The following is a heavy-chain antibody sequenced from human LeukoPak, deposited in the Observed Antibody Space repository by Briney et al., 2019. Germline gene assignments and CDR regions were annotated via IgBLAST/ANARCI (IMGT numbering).Heavy chain of an antibody. CDR1: GGSFSGFN. D-gene: IGHD3-9*01. J-gene: IGHJ3*02. CDR3: AREYDILSNYDAFDI. Sequence: SETLSLTCDVYGGSFSGFNWNWIRQPPGKGLEWIGEIDHSGSTNYNPSLKSRVTISVDTSKNQFSLKLTSVTAADTAVYYCAREYDILSNYDAFDIWGQGTMVTVSS. V-gene: IGHV4-34*01. CDR2: IDHSGST.